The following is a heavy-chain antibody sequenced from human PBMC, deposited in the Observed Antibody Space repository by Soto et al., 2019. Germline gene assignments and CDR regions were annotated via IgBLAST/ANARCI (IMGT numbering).Heavy chain of an antibody. CDR1: GFTFSNSA. Sequence: ASVKVSCKASGFTFSNSAVQWVRQPRGQRLEWMGWIVVGSGHPNLAQKFQDRVTPTRDMSTGTAYMELSSLRSEDTAVYYCAADVIAVAADFDSWGQGTPVTV. J-gene: IGHJ4*02. CDR3: AADVIAVAADFDS. V-gene: IGHV1-58*01. CDR2: IVVGSGHP. D-gene: IGHD6-19*01.